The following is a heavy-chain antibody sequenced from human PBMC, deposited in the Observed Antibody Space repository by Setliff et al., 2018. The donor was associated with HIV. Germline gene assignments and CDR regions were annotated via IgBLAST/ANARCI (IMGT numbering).Heavy chain of an antibody. CDR3: ARQGAGIQVRYFDWPWDPWTLDFDI. D-gene: IGHD3-9*01. Sequence: PSETLSLTCSVFGGSFSGYYWSWIRQLPGKELEWIGEINHSGSSKYNPSLQSRVTISVDTSKNQLSLKVKSMTAADTAVYYCARQGAGIQVRYFDWPWDPWTLDFDIWGRGTLVTVSS. V-gene: IGHV4-34*01. CDR2: INHSGSS. J-gene: IGHJ2*01. CDR1: GGSFSGYY.